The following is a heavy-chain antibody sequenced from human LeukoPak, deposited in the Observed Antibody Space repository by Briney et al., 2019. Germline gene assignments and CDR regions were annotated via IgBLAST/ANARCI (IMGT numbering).Heavy chain of an antibody. CDR3: TRAIGYSSSSPSDY. V-gene: IGHV3-7*01. J-gene: IGHJ4*02. CDR2: IKHDGSEK. Sequence: GGSLRLSCAASGFTFSSYWMNWVRQAPGKGLEWVANIKHDGSEKYYVDSVKGRFTISRDNAKNSLYLQMNSLRAEDTAVYYCTRAIGYSSSSPSDYWGQGTLVTVSS. D-gene: IGHD6-6*01. CDR1: GFTFSSYW.